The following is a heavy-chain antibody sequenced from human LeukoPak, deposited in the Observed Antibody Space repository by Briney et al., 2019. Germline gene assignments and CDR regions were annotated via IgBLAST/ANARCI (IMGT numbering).Heavy chain of an antibody. D-gene: IGHD5-24*01. CDR2: MSRTADRI. CDR1: GGTLSTYE. Sequence: PGGSLRLSCTIFGGTLSTYEFNWVRQAPGKRPEWISYMSRTADRIDHADSVKGRFTMSRDNAKNSVYLQMNSLRVDDTAIYYCATRLPFTGYKNWGQRTLITVSS. V-gene: IGHV3-48*03. CDR3: ATRLPFTGYKN. J-gene: IGHJ4*01.